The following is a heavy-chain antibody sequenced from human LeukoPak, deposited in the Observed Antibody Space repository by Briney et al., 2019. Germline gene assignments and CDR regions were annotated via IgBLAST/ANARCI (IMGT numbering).Heavy chain of an antibody. CDR2: ISGGGGST. Sequence: GGFLRLSCAASGFTFSSYAMSWVRQAPGKGLEWVSAISGGGGSTYYADSVKGRFTISRDNSKNTVYLQMNSLRAEDTAVYYCAKDWASGNYFDYWGQGTLVTDSS. D-gene: IGHD1-14*01. CDR1: GFTFSSYA. CDR3: AKDWASGNYFDY. J-gene: IGHJ4*02. V-gene: IGHV3-23*01.